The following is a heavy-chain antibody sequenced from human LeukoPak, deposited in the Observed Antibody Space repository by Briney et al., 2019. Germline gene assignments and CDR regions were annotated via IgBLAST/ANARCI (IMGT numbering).Heavy chain of an antibody. D-gene: IGHD1-14*01. V-gene: IGHV3-74*01. CDR2: INSDGSST. CDR3: ARVVQPVAFDI. CDR1: GFTFSRYW. J-gene: IGHJ3*02. Sequence: GGSLRLSCAASGFTFSRYWMHWVRQTPGKGLVWVSRINSDGSSTRYADSVKGRFTISRDNAKNTLDLQMSSLRAEDTAVYYCARVVQPVAFDIWGQGTMVTVSS.